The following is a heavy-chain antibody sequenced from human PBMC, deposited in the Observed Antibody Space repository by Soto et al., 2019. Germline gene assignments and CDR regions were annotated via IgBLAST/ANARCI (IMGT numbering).Heavy chain of an antibody. CDR2: IIPIFGTA. D-gene: IGHD4-17*01. CDR1: GGTFSSYA. Sequence: GASVKVSCKASGGTFSSYAISWVRQAPGQGLEWMGGIIPIFGTANYAQKFQGRVTITADESTSTAYMELSSLRSEDTAVYYCARGRRTYGDSYYYYYGMDVWGQGTTVTVSS. CDR3: ARGRRTYGDSYYYYYGMDV. V-gene: IGHV1-69*13. J-gene: IGHJ6*02.